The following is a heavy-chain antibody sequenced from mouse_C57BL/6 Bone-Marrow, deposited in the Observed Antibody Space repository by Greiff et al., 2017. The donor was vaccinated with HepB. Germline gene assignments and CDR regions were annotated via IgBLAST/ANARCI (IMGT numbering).Heavy chain of an antibody. CDR2: IHPNSGST. D-gene: IGHD1-1*01. V-gene: IGHV1-64*01. CDR1: GYTFTSYW. Sequence: QVQLQQPGAELVKPGASVKLSCKASGYTFTSYWMHWVKQRPGQGLEWIGMIHPNSGSTNYNEKFKSKATLTVDKSSSTAYMQLSSLTSEDSAVYYCASYYYGSSYYYWGQGTTLTVSS. CDR3: ASYYYGSSYYY. J-gene: IGHJ2*01.